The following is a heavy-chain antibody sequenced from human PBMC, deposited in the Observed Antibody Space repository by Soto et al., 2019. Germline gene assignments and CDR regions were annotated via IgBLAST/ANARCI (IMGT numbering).Heavy chain of an antibody. Sequence: QVQLQESGPGLVKPSETLSLTCSVSGGSIGSYYWSWIRQPPGKGLEWIGYIYYSGSTNYNPSLKRRVTISVETSKNRFSLKLSSVTAADTGVYYCARGGWRQIDYWGQGTLVTVSS. V-gene: IGHV4-59*08. J-gene: IGHJ4*02. CDR2: IYYSGST. D-gene: IGHD3-3*01. CDR3: ARGGWRQIDY. CDR1: GGSIGSYY.